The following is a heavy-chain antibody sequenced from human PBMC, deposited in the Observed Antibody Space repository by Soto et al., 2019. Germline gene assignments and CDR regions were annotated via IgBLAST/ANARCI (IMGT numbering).Heavy chain of an antibody. D-gene: IGHD2-21*01. CDR1: GFIFNTFD. J-gene: IGHJ5*02. V-gene: IGHV3-13*01. CDR2: IGTLFDV. Sequence: EVQLVESGGGLAQPGGSLRLSCEASGFIFNTFDFHWVRQRKGKGLEWVSGIGTLFDVDYTDAVRGRFSISRDNAMNSFYLQMNNLRVDDTGVYFCARGRSNRFDSSPSPRFDPWGQGILVTVSS. CDR3: ARGRSNRFDSSPSPRFDP.